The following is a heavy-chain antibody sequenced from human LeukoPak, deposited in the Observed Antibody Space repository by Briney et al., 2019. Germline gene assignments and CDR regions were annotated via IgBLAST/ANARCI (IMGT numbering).Heavy chain of an antibody. Sequence: SEILSLTCAVYGGSFSGYYWSWIRQPPGKGLEWIGEINHSGSTNYNPSLKSRVTISVDTSKNQFSLKLSSVTAADTAVYYCARERTAMVMDYYYYMDVWGKGTTVTVSS. CDR1: GGSFSGYY. CDR2: INHSGST. CDR3: ARERTAMVMDYYYYMDV. V-gene: IGHV4-34*01. J-gene: IGHJ6*03. D-gene: IGHD5-18*01.